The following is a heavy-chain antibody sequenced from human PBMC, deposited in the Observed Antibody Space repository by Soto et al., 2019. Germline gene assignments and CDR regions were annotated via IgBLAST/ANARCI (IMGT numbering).Heavy chain of an antibody. CDR2: ISGSGGST. CDR3: AKDGGGGKYSSGWYPHTTYNWFDH. CDR1: GFTFSSYA. J-gene: IGHJ5*02. D-gene: IGHD6-19*01. Sequence: EVQLLESGGGLVQPGGSLRLSCAASGFTFSSYAMSWVRQAPGKGLEWVSAISGSGGSTYYADSVKGRFTISSDNSKNTLYLQMNSLRDEDTAVYYCAKDGGGGKYSSGWYPHTTYNWFDHWGQGPLVTVSS. V-gene: IGHV3-23*01.